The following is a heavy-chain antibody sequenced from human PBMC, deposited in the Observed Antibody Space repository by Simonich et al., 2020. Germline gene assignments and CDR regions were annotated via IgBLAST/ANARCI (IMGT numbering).Heavy chain of an antibody. CDR3: ARGGVQYYYYYMDV. CDR2: IHPNRSCT. CDR1: GYTFTGYY. V-gene: IGHV1-2*02. J-gene: IGHJ6*03. Sequence: QVQLVQSGAEVKKPGASVKVSCKASGYTFTGYYMHWGRQAPGQGLEWMGWIHPNRSCTNYTQKFRGRVTMTRDTSISTAYMELSRLRSDDTAVYYCARGGVQYYYYYMDVWGKGTTVTVSS. D-gene: IGHD3-3*01.